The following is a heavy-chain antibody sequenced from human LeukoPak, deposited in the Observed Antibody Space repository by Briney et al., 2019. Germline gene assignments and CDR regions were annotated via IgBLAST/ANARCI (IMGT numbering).Heavy chain of an antibody. CDR2: INPNTGVT. V-gene: IGHV1-2*06. CDR1: EYTFTAYY. Sequence: ASVKVSCKASEYTFTAYYIHWVRQAPGQGLEWVGRINPNTGVTNYAQKFQDRVTMTRDTSISTAYMELSRLRSDDTAVYYCARDEEQQGYFDYWGQGTLVTVSS. J-gene: IGHJ4*02. CDR3: ARDEEQQGYFDY. D-gene: IGHD6-13*01.